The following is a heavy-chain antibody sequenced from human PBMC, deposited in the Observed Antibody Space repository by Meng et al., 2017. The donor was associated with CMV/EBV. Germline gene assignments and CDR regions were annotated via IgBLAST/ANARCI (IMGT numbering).Heavy chain of an antibody. J-gene: IGHJ4*02. CDR3: AKVGDYGD. Sequence: GESLKISCVASGFTFSSYGMHWVRQTPGKGLEWVAYIRNDGNNKYYTDSVKGRFSISRDNSKNTLYLQMNSLRAEDTAVYYCAKVGDYGDWGQGTLVTVSS. V-gene: IGHV3-30*02. CDR2: IRNDGNNK. CDR1: GFTFSSYG. D-gene: IGHD4-17*01.